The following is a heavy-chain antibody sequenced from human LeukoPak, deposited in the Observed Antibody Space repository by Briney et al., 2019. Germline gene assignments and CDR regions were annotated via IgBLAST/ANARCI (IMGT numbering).Heavy chain of an antibody. Sequence: PGGSLRLSCVTSGFIFSDYWMNWARQAPGKGLEWVASINHNGNVNYYVDSVKGRFTISRDNAKNSLYLQMSNLRAEDTAVYFCARGGGLDVWGQGATVTVSS. V-gene: IGHV3-7*03. D-gene: IGHD3-16*01. CDR2: INHNGNVN. CDR1: GFIFSDYW. CDR3: ARGGGLDV. J-gene: IGHJ6*02.